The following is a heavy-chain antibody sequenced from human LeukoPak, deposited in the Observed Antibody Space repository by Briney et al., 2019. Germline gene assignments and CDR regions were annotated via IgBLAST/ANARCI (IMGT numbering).Heavy chain of an antibody. V-gene: IGHV1-18*01. Sequence: GASVKVSCKASGYTVASYGVSWGRQSPGQGLEWMGWISAYNGNTNYAQKRQGRVTMTTDTSTTTAYIETSSVRSDETAGYYCARGAEHQAPFGYWGQGTLVTVSS. D-gene: IGHD3-16*01. CDR3: ARGAEHQAPFGY. J-gene: IGHJ4*02. CDR2: ISAYNGNT. CDR1: GYTVASYG.